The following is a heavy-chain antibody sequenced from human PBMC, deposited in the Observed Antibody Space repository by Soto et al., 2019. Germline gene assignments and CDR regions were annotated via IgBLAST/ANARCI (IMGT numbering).Heavy chain of an antibody. J-gene: IGHJ3*02. CDR1: GYTFTSYG. CDR3: ARDWYCAGSSCDDVFDI. Sequence: QDQLVQSGAEVKKPGASVKVSCKASGYTFTSYGISWVRQAPGQGLEWMGWISTYDGDRNLAQKFQGRVTMSTDTPTTTANMELRDLAPDDTAVYYGARDWYCAGSSCDDVFDIWGQGTMVTVSS. CDR2: ISTYDGDR. D-gene: IGHD2-21*01. V-gene: IGHV1-18*01.